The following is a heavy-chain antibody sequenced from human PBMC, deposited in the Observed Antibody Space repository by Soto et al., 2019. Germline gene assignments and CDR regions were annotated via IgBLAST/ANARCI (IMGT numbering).Heavy chain of an antibody. CDR2: ISYDGTNK. Sequence: QVQLVESGGGVVQPGRSLRLSCAASGFTFSTYAMHWVRQAPGKGLEWAAVISYDGTNKYYADSVRGRFTISRDNSKNTLFLQMNSLRAEDTAVYYCAKDGGGYNYGYVMLDKYYYGMDVWGQGTTVTVSS. CDR3: AKDGGGYNYGYVMLDKYYYGMDV. J-gene: IGHJ6*02. V-gene: IGHV3-30*04. D-gene: IGHD5-18*01. CDR1: GFTFSTYA.